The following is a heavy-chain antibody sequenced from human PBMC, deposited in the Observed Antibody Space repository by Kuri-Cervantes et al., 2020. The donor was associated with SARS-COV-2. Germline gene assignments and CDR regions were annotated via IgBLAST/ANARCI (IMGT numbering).Heavy chain of an antibody. Sequence: GESLKISCAASGFTFSGHWIHWVRQAPGKGLVWASRINPDGSYTNNADSVKGRFTLSRDNAKNMLFLQMNSLRAEDTAVYYCVRDGDHWNFDYWGQGTQVTVSS. CDR3: VRDGDHWNFDY. V-gene: IGHV3-74*01. CDR2: INPDGSYT. J-gene: IGHJ4*02. CDR1: GFTFSGHW. D-gene: IGHD1-1*01.